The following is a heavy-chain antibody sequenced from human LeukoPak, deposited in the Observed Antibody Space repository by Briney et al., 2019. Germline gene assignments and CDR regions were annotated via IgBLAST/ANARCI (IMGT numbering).Heavy chain of an antibody. D-gene: IGHD3-3*01. CDR2: MSAYIGDT. J-gene: IGHJ4*02. V-gene: IGHV1-18*01. CDR3: ARIEYYDFWSGYLTGLQGPGYYFDY. Sequence: GSVTVSCTPSGYTFTIYGISWVRHAPGEGLEWVGCMSAYIGDTNYAQTLQGRVTITTDTSTSTPYMQMGSVRSAETAVYYCARIEYYDFWSGYLTGLQGPGYYFDYWGQGTRVTAPS. CDR1: GYTFTIYG.